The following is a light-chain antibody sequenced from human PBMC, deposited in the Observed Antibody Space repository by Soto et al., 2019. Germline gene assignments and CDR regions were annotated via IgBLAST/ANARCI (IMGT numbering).Light chain of an antibody. CDR3: SSHASGSTLI. CDR2: DVS. CDR1: SSDVGAYNH. Sequence: QSALTQPASVSGSPGQSNTISCTGTSSDVGAYNHISWYQQHPGKAPKLLIYDVSNRPSGLSNRFSGSKSGNTASLTIAGLQADDEADYYCSSHASGSTLIFGGGTKLTVL. J-gene: IGLJ2*01. V-gene: IGLV2-14*03.